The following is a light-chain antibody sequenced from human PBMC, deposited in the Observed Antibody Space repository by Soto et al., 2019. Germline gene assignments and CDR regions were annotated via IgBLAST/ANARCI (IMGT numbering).Light chain of an antibody. J-gene: IGLJ3*02. CDR1: SSDVGGYNY. V-gene: IGLV2-14*01. Sequence: QSALTQPASESGSPGQSITISCTGTSSDVGGYNYVSWYQQHPGKAPKLMIYEVSNRPSGVSNRFSGSKSGNTASLTISGLQVEEEADYYCSSYTSTSTVFGGGIKVTVL. CDR3: SSYTSTSTV. CDR2: EVS.